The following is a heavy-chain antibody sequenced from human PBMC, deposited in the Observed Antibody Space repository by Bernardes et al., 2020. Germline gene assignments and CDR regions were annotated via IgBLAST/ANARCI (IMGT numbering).Heavy chain of an antibody. CDR1: GGSFSGYY. V-gene: IGHV4-34*01. CDR3: ARRRAGSYYYYYGMDV. J-gene: IGHJ6*04. CDR2: INHSGST. D-gene: IGHD6-13*01. Sequence: ETLSLTCAVYGGSFSGYYWSWIRQPPGKGLEWIGEINHSGSTNYNPSLKSRVTISVDTSKNQFSLKLSSVTAADTAVYYCARRRAGSYYYYYGMDVWGKGTTVTVSS.